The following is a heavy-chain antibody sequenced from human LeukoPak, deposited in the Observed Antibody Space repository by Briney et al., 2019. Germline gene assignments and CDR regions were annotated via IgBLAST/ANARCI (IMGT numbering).Heavy chain of an antibody. CDR2: ISAYNGNT. V-gene: IGHV1-18*01. J-gene: IGHJ3*02. D-gene: IGHD1-1*01. CDR1: GYTFTCYG. CDR3: ARDRELEWNDAFDI. Sequence: ASVKVSCKASGYTFTCYGISWVRQAPGQGLEWMGWISAYNGNTNYAQKPQGRVTMTTDTSTSTAYMELRSLRSDDTAVYYCARDRELEWNDAFDIWGQGTMVTVSS.